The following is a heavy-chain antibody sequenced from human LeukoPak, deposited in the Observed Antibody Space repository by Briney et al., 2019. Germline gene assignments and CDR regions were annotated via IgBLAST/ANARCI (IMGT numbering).Heavy chain of an antibody. CDR1: GFTFSSYW. D-gene: IGHD3-16*01. CDR2: INSDGSST. CDR3: ARDPSYDYVWGSHFDY. V-gene: IGHV3-74*01. J-gene: IGHJ4*02. Sequence: GGSLRLSCAASGFTFSSYWMHWVRHAPGKGLVWVSRINSDGSSTSYADSVKGRFTISRDNAKNTLYLQMNSLRAEDTAVYYCARDPSYDYVWGSHFDYWGQGTLVTVSS.